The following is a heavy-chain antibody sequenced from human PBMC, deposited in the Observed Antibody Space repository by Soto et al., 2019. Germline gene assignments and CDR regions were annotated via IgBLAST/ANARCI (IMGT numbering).Heavy chain of an antibody. CDR3: AIGSLPDYVDVYDDY. CDR1: GFTFSTYD. J-gene: IGHJ4*02. Sequence: EVQLLESGGGLVLPGGSLRLSCAASGFTFSTYDMRWVRQAPGKGLEWVSAISDSGDRTHYADSVKGRFTISRDYSKNTVYLQMNSLGADDTAVYYCAIGSLPDYVDVYDDYWGQGTLVTVSS. V-gene: IGHV3-23*01. D-gene: IGHD4-17*01. CDR2: ISDSGDRT.